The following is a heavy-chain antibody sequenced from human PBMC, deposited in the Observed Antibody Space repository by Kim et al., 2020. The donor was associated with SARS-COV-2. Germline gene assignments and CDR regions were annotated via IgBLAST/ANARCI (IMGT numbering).Heavy chain of an antibody. CDR3: VKGAWLDY. D-gene: IGHD5-12*01. CDR2: IKGRDDST. Sequence: GGSLRLSCVASGFSFGTFDMSWVRQAPGKGLKWVSVIKGRDDSTYYADSMKGRFTVSRDSSRNTLYLQMNSLRVDDTAIYYCVKGAWLDYWGQGTLVTVSS. J-gene: IGHJ4*02. V-gene: IGHV3-23*01. CDR1: GFSFGTFD.